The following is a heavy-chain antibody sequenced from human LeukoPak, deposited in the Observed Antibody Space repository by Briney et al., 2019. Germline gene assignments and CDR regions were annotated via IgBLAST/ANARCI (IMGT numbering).Heavy chain of an antibody. CDR3: AREPSIAAAGIFDY. J-gene: IGHJ4*02. Sequence: ASVKVSCKASGGTFTSYTIIWVRHAPGQGLEWMGRIIPILGIANYAQKFQGRVTITADKSTSTAYMELSSLRSEDSAVYYCAREPSIAAAGIFDYWGQGTLVTVSS. CDR2: IIPILGIA. D-gene: IGHD6-13*01. V-gene: IGHV1-69*04. CDR1: GGTFTSYT.